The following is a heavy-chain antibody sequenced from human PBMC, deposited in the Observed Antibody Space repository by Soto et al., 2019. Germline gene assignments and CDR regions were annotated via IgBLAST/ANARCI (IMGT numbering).Heavy chain of an antibody. CDR1: GGSISTGGYY. V-gene: IGHV4-31*03. J-gene: IGHJ1*01. CDR3: ATNGDYYDGSGPTYYQH. D-gene: IGHD3-22*01. Sequence: QVQLQESGPGLVKPSQTLSLTCTVSGGSISTGGYYWYWIRQHPGMGLEYIGYIYYSGSTYYNPSLKSRVTMAVDKSKKQFSLKLSSVTAADTAVYYCATNGDYYDGSGPTYYQHWGQGTLVTV. CDR2: IYYSGST.